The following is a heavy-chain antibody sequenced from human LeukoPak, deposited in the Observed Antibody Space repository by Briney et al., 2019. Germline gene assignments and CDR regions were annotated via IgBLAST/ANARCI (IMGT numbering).Heavy chain of an antibody. CDR1: GFTFTAYY. CDR3: ARGFAGATTFRAFDI. V-gene: IGHV1-2*02. Sequence: GASVKVSCKASGFTFTAYYMHWVRQAPRQGLEWMGWINPNSGGTNYAQKFQGRVTMTRDTSISTAYMELSRLRSDDTAVYYCARGFAGATTFRAFDIWGQGTMVTVSS. J-gene: IGHJ3*02. D-gene: IGHD1-26*01. CDR2: INPNSGGT.